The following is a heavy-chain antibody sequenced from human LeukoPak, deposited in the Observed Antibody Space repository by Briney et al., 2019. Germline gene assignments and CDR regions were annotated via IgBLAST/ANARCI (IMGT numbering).Heavy chain of an antibody. CDR3: ARVIQLWFDAFDI. Sequence: GGSLRLSCTVSGFTVSSNSMSWVRQAPGKGLEWVSFIYSDNTHYSDSVKGRFTISRDNSKNTLYLQMNSLRAEDTAVYYRARVIQLWFDAFDIWGQGTMVTVSS. J-gene: IGHJ3*02. CDR2: IYSDNT. V-gene: IGHV3-53*01. D-gene: IGHD5-18*01. CDR1: GFTVSSNS.